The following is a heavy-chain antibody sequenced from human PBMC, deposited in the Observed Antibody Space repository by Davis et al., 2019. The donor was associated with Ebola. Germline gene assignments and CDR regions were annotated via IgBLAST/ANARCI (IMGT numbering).Heavy chain of an antibody. CDR3: ARGVVGVIPSDY. J-gene: IGHJ4*02. V-gene: IGHV3-53*01. D-gene: IGHD3-10*01. CDR1: GFSSSTSY. CDR2: IYGGANI. Sequence: GESLKISCVVSGFSSSTSYMTWVRQAPGKGLEWVSLIYGGANIYYADSVQGRFTISRDNSKNTLYLQMNSLRAEDTAVYYCARGVVGVIPSDYWGQGTLDTVSS.